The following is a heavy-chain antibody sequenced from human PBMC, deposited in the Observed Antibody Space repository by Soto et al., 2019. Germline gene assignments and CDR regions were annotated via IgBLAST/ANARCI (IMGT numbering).Heavy chain of an antibody. CDR1: GYTFTSYD. CDR3: ARGSKGSSWYAYWFDP. D-gene: IGHD6-13*01. CDR2: MNPNSGNI. J-gene: IGHJ5*02. Sequence: ASVKVSCKASGYTFTSYDINWVRQATGQGLEWMGWMNPNSGNIGYAQKFQGRVTMTRNTSISTAYMELSSLRSEDTAVYYCARGSKGSSWYAYWFDPWGQGTLVTVSS. V-gene: IGHV1-8*01.